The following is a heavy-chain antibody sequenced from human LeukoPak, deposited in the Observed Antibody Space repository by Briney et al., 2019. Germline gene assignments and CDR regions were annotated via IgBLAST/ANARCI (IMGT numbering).Heavy chain of an antibody. D-gene: IGHD3-16*01. CDR3: TKPPKNGGYFDY. CDR1: GFMFSSYW. Sequence: GGSLRLSCAASGFMFSSYWMNWVRQAPGKGLEWVGFIRSKAYGGTTEYAASVKGRFTISRDDSKSIAYLQMNSLKTEDTAVYYCTKPPKNGGYFDYWGQGTLVTVSS. CDR2: IRSKAYGGTT. V-gene: IGHV3-49*04. J-gene: IGHJ4*02.